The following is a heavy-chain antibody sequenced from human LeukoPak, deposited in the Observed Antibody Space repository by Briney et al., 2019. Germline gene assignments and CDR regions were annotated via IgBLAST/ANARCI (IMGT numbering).Heavy chain of an antibody. V-gene: IGHV4-4*07. D-gene: IGHD3-9*01. CDR3: ASSRYYDILTGYWVYYFDN. J-gene: IGHJ4*02. CDR1: GGSISSYY. CDR2: ISTSGST. Sequence: SETLSLTCTVSGGSISSYYWSWIRQPAGKGLEWIGRISTSGSTNYNPSLKSRVTMSVDTSKNQFSLRLNSVAAADTAVYYCASSRYYDILTGYWVYYFDNWGQGTLVTASS.